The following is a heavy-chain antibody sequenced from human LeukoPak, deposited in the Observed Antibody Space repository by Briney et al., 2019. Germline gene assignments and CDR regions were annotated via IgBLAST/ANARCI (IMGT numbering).Heavy chain of an antibody. D-gene: IGHD3-16*01. CDR2: IYYSGST. J-gene: IGHJ4*02. CDR1: GGSISSYY. V-gene: IGHV4-59*12. CDR3: ARGDYVWGSLTDY. Sequence: PSETLSLTCTVSGGSISSYYWSWIRQPPGKGLEWIGYIYYSGSTYYNPSLKSRVTISVDTSKNQFSLKLSSVTAADTAVYYCARGDYVWGSLTDYWGQGTLVTVSS.